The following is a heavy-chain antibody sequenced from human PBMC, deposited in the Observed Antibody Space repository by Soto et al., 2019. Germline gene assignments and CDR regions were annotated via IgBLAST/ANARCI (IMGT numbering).Heavy chain of an antibody. CDR1: GGSISSGDYY. J-gene: IGHJ4*02. V-gene: IGHV4-30-4*01. Sequence: SETLSLTCTVSGGSISSGDYYWSWIRQPPGKGLEWIGYIYYSGSTYYNPSLKSRVTISVDTSKNQFSLKLSSVTAADTAVYYCASNYDILTGYYHWGQGTLVTV. CDR2: IYYSGST. D-gene: IGHD3-9*01. CDR3: ASNYDILTGYYH.